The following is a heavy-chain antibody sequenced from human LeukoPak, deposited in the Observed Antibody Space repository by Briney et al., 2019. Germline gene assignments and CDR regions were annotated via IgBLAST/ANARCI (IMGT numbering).Heavy chain of an antibody. CDR2: INPNSGGT. D-gene: IGHD5-18*01. J-gene: IGHJ3*02. Sequence: VASVKVSCKASGYTFTGYYMHWVRQAPGQGLEWMGWINPNSGGTNYAQKFQGRVTMTTDTSTSTAYMELRSLRSDDTAVYYCARTHLWLSGDAFDIWGQGTMVTVSS. V-gene: IGHV1-2*02. CDR3: ARTHLWLSGDAFDI. CDR1: GYTFTGYY.